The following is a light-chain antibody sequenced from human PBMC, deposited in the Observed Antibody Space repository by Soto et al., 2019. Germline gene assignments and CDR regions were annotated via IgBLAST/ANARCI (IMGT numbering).Light chain of an antibody. CDR3: QQRSNWLT. Sequence: EIVLTQSPATLSLYQGERATLSCRASQRVSSYLAWYQQKPVQAPRLLIYDASNRATGIPARFNGSGSGTDLTLTISSLEPEDFSVYYCQQRSNWLTFGGGTKVEIK. CDR1: QRVSSY. CDR2: DAS. V-gene: IGKV3-11*01. J-gene: IGKJ4*01.